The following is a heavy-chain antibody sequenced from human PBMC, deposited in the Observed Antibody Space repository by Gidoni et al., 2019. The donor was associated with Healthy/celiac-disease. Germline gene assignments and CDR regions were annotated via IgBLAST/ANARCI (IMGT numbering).Heavy chain of an antibody. V-gene: IGHV1-2*02. CDR2: INPNSGGT. D-gene: IGHD5-12*01. CDR3: ARESDGYKLDY. J-gene: IGHJ4*02. CDR1: GYNFTGYY. Sequence: QVQLVQSGAEVKKPGASVKVSCKASGYNFTGYYMHWVRQAPGQGLEWMGWINPNSGGTNYAQKLQGRVTMTRDTSISTAYMELSRLRSDDTAVYYCARESDGYKLDYWDQGTLVTVSS.